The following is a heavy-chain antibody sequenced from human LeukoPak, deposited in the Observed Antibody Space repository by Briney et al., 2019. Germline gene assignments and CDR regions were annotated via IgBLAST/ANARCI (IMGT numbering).Heavy chain of an antibody. V-gene: IGHV4-59*02. J-gene: IGHJ5*02. D-gene: IGHD5-24*01. CDR3: ARDIGDDYTNWFDP. CDR2: IHYSGST. Sequence: PSETLSLTCTVSDDSVDTYYWAWIRQPPGKGLEWIGYIHYSGSTNYNPSLRSRVSISVDTSKSLFSLKLNSLTAADTAVYYCARDIGDDYTNWFDPWGQGTLVTVSS. CDR1: DDSVDTYY.